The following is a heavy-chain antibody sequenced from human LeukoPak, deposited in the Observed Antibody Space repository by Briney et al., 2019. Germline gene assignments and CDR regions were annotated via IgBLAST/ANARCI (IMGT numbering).Heavy chain of an antibody. J-gene: IGHJ5*02. Sequence: GGSLRLSCAASGFTFSSYAMTWVRQAPGKGLEWVSGISYSGGTKYYADSVKGRFTISRDNSKNTLYLQMNSLRAEDTAVYYCARDLQGSYYDSSGSWGQGTLVTVSS. D-gene: IGHD3-22*01. CDR3: ARDLQGSYYDSSGS. CDR2: ISYSGGTK. V-gene: IGHV3-23*01. CDR1: GFTFSSYA.